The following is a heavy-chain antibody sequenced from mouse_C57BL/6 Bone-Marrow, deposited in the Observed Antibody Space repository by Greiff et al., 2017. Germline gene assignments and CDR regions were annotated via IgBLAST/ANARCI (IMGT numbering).Heavy chain of an antibody. D-gene: IGHD1-1*01. CDR1: GYSITSGYY. Sequence: VQLQQSGPGLVKPSQSLSLTCSVTGYSITSGYYWNWIRQFPGNKREWMGYISYDGSNNYNPSLKNRISITRDTSKNQFFLKLNSVTTEDTATYYCARDGRGPYWYFDVWGTGTTVTVSS. CDR2: ISYDGSN. CDR3: ARDGRGPYWYFDV. V-gene: IGHV3-6*01. J-gene: IGHJ1*03.